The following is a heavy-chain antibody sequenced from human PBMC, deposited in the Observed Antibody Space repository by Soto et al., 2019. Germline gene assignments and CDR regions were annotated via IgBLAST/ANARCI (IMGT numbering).Heavy chain of an antibody. CDR3: AKATGSSFDN. J-gene: IGHJ4*02. CDR1: GYTFSNSG. CDR2: INNNNGKT. D-gene: IGHD6-6*01. V-gene: IGHV1-18*01. Sequence: ASVKVSCKTSGYTFSNSGISWVRQAPGQGLEWLGWINNNNGKTNCAQKLQDRLTLTTDTSTSTAYMELRSLRSDDTAMYYFAKATGSSFDNWGQGTLVTVS.